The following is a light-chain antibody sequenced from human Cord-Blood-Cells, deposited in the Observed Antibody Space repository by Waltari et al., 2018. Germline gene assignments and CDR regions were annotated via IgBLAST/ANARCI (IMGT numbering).Light chain of an antibody. V-gene: IGLV2-14*01. CDR2: DCS. Sequence: QSALTQPASVSGYPGQSITISCTGTSSDVGGYNYVSWYQQHPGKAPKLMIYDCSNRPSGVSNRFSGSKSGNTASLTISGLQAEDEADYYCSSYTSSSGVFGGGTKLTVL. CDR3: SSYTSSSGV. CDR1: SSDVGGYNY. J-gene: IGLJ3*02.